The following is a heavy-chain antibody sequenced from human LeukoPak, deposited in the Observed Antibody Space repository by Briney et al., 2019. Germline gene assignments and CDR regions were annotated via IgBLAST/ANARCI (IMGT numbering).Heavy chain of an antibody. V-gene: IGHV1-3*01. D-gene: IGHD2-2*01. CDR2: INPGNDNT. CDR1: GYTFTTYA. CDR3: ARKGPDIVVVPAAINYYYMDV. Sequence: ASVKVSCKASGYTFTTYAIHWVRQAPGQSLEYMGWINPGNDNTKYSQKFQGRVTITRDTSASTAYMELSSLRSEDTAVYYCARKGPDIVVVPAAINYYYMDVWGKGTTVTVSS. J-gene: IGHJ6*03.